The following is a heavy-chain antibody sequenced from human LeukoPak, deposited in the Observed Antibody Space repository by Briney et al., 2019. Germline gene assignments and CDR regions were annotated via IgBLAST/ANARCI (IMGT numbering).Heavy chain of an antibody. V-gene: IGHV3-21*01. D-gene: IGHD2-2*02. CDR1: GFTFSTYS. Sequence: GGSLRLSCAASGFTFSTYSMNWVRQAPGKGLEWVSSISSGGSYIFYADSLKGRFTISRSNAKNSLFLQMSSLRAEDTAVYYCARSVPAAIKNDAFDMWGHGTMVTVSS. J-gene: IGHJ3*02. CDR3: ARSVPAAIKNDAFDM. CDR2: ISSGGSYI.